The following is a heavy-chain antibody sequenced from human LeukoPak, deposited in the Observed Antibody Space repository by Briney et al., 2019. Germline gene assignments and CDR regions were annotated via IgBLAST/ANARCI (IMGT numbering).Heavy chain of an antibody. V-gene: IGHV1-8*01. CDR1: GYTFTSYD. J-gene: IGHJ6*03. CDR3: ARRTGWFGELYHYYYIDV. D-gene: IGHD3-10*01. Sequence: GASVKVSFKASGYTFTSYDINWVRQATGQGLEWMGWMNPNSGNTGYAQKFQGRVTMTRNTSISTAYMELSSLRSEDTAVYYCARRTGWFGELYHYYYIDVWGKGTTVTVSS. CDR2: MNPNSGNT.